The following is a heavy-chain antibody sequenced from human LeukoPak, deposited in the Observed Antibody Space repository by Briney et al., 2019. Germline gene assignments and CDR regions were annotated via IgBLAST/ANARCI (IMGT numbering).Heavy chain of an antibody. Sequence: GGSLRLSCAASGFTFSSYSMNWVRQAPGKGLEWVSSISSSSTYIYYADSVKGRFTISRDNAKNSLYLQMNSLRAEDTAVYYCARVTRSTIAVAVGHYYYYGMDVWGQGTTVTVSS. CDR2: ISSSSTYI. J-gene: IGHJ6*02. D-gene: IGHD6-19*01. V-gene: IGHV3-21*01. CDR3: ARVTRSTIAVAVGHYYYYGMDV. CDR1: GFTFSSYS.